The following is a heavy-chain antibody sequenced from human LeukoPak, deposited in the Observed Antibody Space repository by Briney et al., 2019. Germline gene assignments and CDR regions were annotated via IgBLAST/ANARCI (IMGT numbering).Heavy chain of an antibody. CDR1: GGSISSGDYY. CDR2: IYYSGST. V-gene: IGHV4-30-4*08. D-gene: IGHD6-13*01. Sequence: SETLSLTCTVSGGSISSGDYYWSWIRQPPGKGLEWIGYIYYSGSTYYNPSLKSRLTISVDTSKNQFSLKLSSVTAADTAVYYCARGGSSWPYYFDYWGQGTLVTVSS. J-gene: IGHJ4*02. CDR3: ARGGSSWPYYFDY.